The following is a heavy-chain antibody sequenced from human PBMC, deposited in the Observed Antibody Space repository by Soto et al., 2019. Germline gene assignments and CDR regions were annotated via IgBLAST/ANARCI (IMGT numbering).Heavy chain of an antibody. Sequence: SVKVSCKASGGTFSSYAISWVRQAPGQGLEWMGGIIPIFGTANYAQKFQGRVTITADESTSTAYMELSSLRSEDTAVYYCNTRYYDSSGYYSLPYYFDYWGQGTLVTVSS. CDR2: IIPIFGTA. CDR3: NTRYYDSSGYYSLPYYFDY. CDR1: GGTFSSYA. D-gene: IGHD3-22*01. V-gene: IGHV1-69*13. J-gene: IGHJ4*02.